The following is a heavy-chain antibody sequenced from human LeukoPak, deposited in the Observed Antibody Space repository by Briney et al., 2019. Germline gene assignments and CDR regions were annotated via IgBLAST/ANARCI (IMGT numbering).Heavy chain of an antibody. V-gene: IGHV3-74*01. CDR2: INEDGSII. D-gene: IGHD2-8*01. Sequence: GGSLRLSRAASGFTFSSYWMHWVRQAPGKGLGWVSRINEDGSIITYADSVKGRFTISRDNAKNTLYLQMNSLRAEDTAVYYCVRDLILVWTPGDDFDYWGQGTLVTVSS. CDR1: GFTFSSYW. J-gene: IGHJ4*02. CDR3: VRDLILVWTPGDDFDY.